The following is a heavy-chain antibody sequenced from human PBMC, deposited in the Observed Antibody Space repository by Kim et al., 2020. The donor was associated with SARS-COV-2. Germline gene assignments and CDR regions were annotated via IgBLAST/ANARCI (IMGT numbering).Heavy chain of an antibody. CDR3: ARSWSYYYYYGMDV. D-gene: IGHD1-1*01. Sequence: NPSLKSRVTISVDTSKNRFSLKLSSVTAADTAVYYCARSWSYYYYYGMDVWGQGTTVTVSS. J-gene: IGHJ6*02. V-gene: IGHV4-59*01.